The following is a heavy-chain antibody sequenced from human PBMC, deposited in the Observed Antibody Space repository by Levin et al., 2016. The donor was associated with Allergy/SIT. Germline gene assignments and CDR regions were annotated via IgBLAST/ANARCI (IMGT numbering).Heavy chain of an antibody. Sequence: WIRQPPGKGLVWVSRINSDGSSTSYADSVKGRFTISRDNAKNTLYLQMNSLRAEDTAVYYCARDLAQWLDPVGSYYFDYWGQGTLVTVSS. CDR3: ARDLAQWLDPVGSYYFDY. D-gene: IGHD6-19*01. J-gene: IGHJ4*02. CDR2: INSDGSST. V-gene: IGHV3-74*01.